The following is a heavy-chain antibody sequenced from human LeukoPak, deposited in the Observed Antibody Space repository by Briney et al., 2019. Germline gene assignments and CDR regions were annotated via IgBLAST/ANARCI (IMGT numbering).Heavy chain of an antibody. D-gene: IGHD3-22*01. CDR1: GLTFSDAW. CDR3: ARGRIAKIVVVHSFHYGMDV. CDR2: INDYTGNT. V-gene: IGHV4-34*01. J-gene: IGHJ6*02. Sequence: ESLRLSCVLSGLTFSDAWMSWVRQAPGKGLEWIGEINDYTGNTNYSPSLNSRVSISLEKSKNQFSLELRSVTAADTAVYYCARGRIAKIVVVHSFHYGMDVWGQGTTVTVSS.